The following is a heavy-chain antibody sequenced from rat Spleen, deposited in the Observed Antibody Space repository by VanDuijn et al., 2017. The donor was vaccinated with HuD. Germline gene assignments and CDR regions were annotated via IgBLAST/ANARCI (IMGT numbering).Heavy chain of an antibody. D-gene: IGHD1-11*01. J-gene: IGHJ2*01. V-gene: IGHV5S14*01. CDR2: ISTGGGNT. CDR3: ARHAYGGYPYYFDY. Sequence: EVQLVESGGGLVQPGRSLKLSCAASGFTFSNYGMAWVRQTPTKGLEWVVSISTGGGNTHYRDSMKGRFTISRDNAKNTQYLQMDSLRSEDTATYYCARHAYGGYPYYFDYWGQGVTVTVSS. CDR1: GFTFSNYG.